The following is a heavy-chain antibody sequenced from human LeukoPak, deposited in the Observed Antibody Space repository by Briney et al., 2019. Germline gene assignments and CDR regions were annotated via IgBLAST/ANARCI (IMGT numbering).Heavy chain of an antibody. J-gene: IGHJ4*02. Sequence: SQTLSLTCAVSGGSISSGGYSWSWIRQPPGKGLEWIGEINHSGSTNYNPSLKSRVTISVDTSKNQFSLKLSSVTAADTAVYYCARASPTDYDFWSGYYRGPGPQYYFDYWGQGTLVTVSS. D-gene: IGHD3-3*01. CDR1: GGSISSGGYS. V-gene: IGHV4-30-2*01. CDR3: ARASPTDYDFWSGYYRGPGPQYYFDY. CDR2: INHSGST.